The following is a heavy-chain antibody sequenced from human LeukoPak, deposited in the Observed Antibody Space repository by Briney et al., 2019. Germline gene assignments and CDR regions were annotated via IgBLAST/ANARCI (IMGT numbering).Heavy chain of an antibody. CDR1: GFTFTHYA. J-gene: IGHJ4*02. V-gene: IGHV3-11*04. D-gene: IGHD1-1*01. CDR3: ARGPEYNLDY. CDR2: ISASGSTI. Sequence: GGSLRLSCIASGFTFTHYAMTWVRQAPGKGLEWVSDISASGSTIHYADSVKGRFTISRDNAKNSLYLQMNSLRAEDTAVYYCARGPEYNLDYWGQGTLVTVSS.